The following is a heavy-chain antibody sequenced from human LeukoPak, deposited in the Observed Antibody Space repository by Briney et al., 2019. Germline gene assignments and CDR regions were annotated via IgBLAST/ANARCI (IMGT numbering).Heavy chain of an antibody. CDR1: GFTFSSYA. Sequence: GGSLRLSCAASGFTFSSYAMSWVRQAPGEGLEWVSGISGSGGSTYYADSVKGRFTISRDNSKNTLYLQMDSLRAEDTAVYYCAKGLGKATVTPLGYWGQGTLVTASS. V-gene: IGHV3-23*01. J-gene: IGHJ4*02. CDR3: AKGLGKATVTPLGY. CDR2: ISGSGGST. D-gene: IGHD4-11*01.